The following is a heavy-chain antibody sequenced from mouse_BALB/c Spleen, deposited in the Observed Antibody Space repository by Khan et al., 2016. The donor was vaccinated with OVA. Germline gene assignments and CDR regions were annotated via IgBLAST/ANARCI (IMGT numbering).Heavy chain of an antibody. CDR3: VRSGYGSFAF. CDR1: GYTFTDYN. V-gene: IGHV1S29*02. CDR2: FFPNSGGS. Sequence: EVQLQESGPEVVKPGASVKISCKASGYTFTDYNMDWVKQRHGKSLEWIGYFFPNSGGSGYNQKFKTKATLTVDISSNTAYMDLRSLTSEDSAVYYCVRSGYGSFAFWGQGTLVTVSA. D-gene: IGHD1-2*01. J-gene: IGHJ3*01.